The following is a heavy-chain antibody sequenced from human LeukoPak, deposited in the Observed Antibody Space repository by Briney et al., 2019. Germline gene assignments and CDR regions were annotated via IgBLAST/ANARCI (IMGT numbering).Heavy chain of an antibody. V-gene: IGHV4-39*01. CDR3: ARGYYYYYYMDV. Sequence: SETLSLTCTVSGSSISSSSYYWGWIRQPPGKGLEWIGSIYYSGSTYYNPSLKSRVTISVDTSKNQFSLKLSSVTAADTAVYYCARGYYYYYYMDVWGKGTTVTVSS. CDR1: GSSISSSSYY. J-gene: IGHJ6*03. CDR2: IYYSGST.